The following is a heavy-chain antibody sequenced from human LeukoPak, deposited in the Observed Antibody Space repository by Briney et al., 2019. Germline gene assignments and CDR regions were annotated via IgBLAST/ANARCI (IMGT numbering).Heavy chain of an antibody. Sequence: GGSLRLSCAASGFTFSTYAMHWVRQAPGKGPEWVAVISYDGSNKYYADSVKGRFTISRDNSKNTLYLQMNSLRAEDTAVYYCARAPGSSSSAEYFQHWGQGTLVTVSS. CDR3: ARAPGSSSSAEYFQH. V-gene: IGHV3-30*04. CDR1: GFTFSTYA. J-gene: IGHJ1*01. CDR2: ISYDGSNK. D-gene: IGHD6-6*01.